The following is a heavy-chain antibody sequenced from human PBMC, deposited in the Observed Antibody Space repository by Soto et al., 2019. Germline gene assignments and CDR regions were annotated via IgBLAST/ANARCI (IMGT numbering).Heavy chain of an antibody. V-gene: IGHV3-30*18. D-gene: IGHD6-13*01. J-gene: IGHJ6*02. CDR1: GFTFSSYG. CDR2: ISYDGSNK. Sequence: GGSLRLSCAASGFTFSSYGMHWVRQAPGKGLEWVAVISYDGSNKYYADSVKGRFTISRDNSKNTLYLQMNSLRAEDTAVYYCAKDLHSSSWLTGYYYYYGMDVWGQGTTVTVSS. CDR3: AKDLHSSSWLTGYYYYYGMDV.